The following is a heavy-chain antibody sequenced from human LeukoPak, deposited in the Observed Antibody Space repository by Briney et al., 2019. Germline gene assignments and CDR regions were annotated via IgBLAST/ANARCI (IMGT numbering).Heavy chain of an antibody. CDR3: ASDQEREYSGYDPFDY. CDR2: IGTAGDT. CDR1: GFTFSSYD. J-gene: IGHJ4*02. V-gene: IGHV3-13*01. D-gene: IGHD5-12*01. Sequence: GGSLRLSCAASGFTFSSYDMHWVRQATGKGLEWVSAIGTAGDTYYPGSVKGRFTISRENAKNTLYLEMNSLRAEDAAVYYCASDQEREYSGYDPFDYWGQGTLVTVSS.